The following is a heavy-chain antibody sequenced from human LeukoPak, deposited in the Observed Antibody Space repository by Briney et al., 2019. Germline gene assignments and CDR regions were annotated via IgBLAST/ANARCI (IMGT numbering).Heavy chain of an antibody. V-gene: IGHV3-20*04. Sequence: GGSLRLSCAASGFTFDDYGMSWARQAPGKGLEWVFGINWNGGSTGYADSVKGRFTISRDNAENSLFLQMNSLTAEDTAVYYCARDRVAARQWGYYYYMDVWGKGTTVTVSS. CDR3: ARDRVAARQWGYYYYMDV. J-gene: IGHJ6*03. CDR2: INWNGGST. D-gene: IGHD6-6*01. CDR1: GFTFDDYG.